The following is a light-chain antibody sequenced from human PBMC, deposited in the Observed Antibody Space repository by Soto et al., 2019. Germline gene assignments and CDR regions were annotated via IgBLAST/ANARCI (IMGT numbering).Light chain of an antibody. CDR3: SSYTSSSTYV. J-gene: IGLJ1*01. CDR1: SSDVGDYNY. CDR2: EVS. V-gene: IGLV2-14*01. Sequence: QSDLTQPASVSGSPGQSITISCTGTSSDVGDYNYVSWYHQHPGKAPKLMIYEVSNRPSGVSNRFSGSKSGNTASLTISGLQAEDEADYYCSSYTSSSTYVFGTGTKLTVL.